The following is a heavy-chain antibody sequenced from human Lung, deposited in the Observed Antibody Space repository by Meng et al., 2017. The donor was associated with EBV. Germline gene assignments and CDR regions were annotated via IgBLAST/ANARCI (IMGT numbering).Heavy chain of an antibody. CDR2: IYYSGSA. D-gene: IGHD1-26*01. Sequence: GHVPESGRGLVKPPQTLSPTCTVSGGSISSGGYYWSWIRQHPGKGLEWIGNIYYSGSAYYNPSLKSRVTISVDTSKNHFSLKLSSVTAADTAVYYCARGPSGSYYPSFDYWGQGTLVTVSS. J-gene: IGHJ4*02. CDR3: ARGPSGSYYPSFDY. V-gene: IGHV4-31*03. CDR1: GGSISSGGYY.